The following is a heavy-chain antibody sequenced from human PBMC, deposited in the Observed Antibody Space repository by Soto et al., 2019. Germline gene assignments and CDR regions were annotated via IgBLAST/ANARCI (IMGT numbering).Heavy chain of an antibody. CDR3: ARDWQYQLLCYYYYYGMDV. CDR2: ISSSSSYI. CDR1: GFTFSSYS. V-gene: IGHV3-21*01. Sequence: GGSLRLSCAASGFTFSSYSMNWVRQAPGKGLEWVSSISSSSSYIYYADSVKGRFTISRDNAKNSLYLQMDSLRAEDTAVYYCARDWQYQLLCYYYYYGMDVWGQGTTVTVSS. J-gene: IGHJ6*02. D-gene: IGHD2-2*01.